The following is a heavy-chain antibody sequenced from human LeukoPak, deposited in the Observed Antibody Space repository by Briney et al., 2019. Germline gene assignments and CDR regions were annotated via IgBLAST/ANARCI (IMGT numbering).Heavy chain of an antibody. CDR1: GGSISSGGYY. J-gene: IGHJ4*02. CDR3: ARNGYYSADY. Sequence: KSSETLSLTCTVSGGSISSGGYYWSWIRQLPGKGLEWIAEIHHSGRTNYNPSLKSRVTISVDKSRNQFSVMLTPVTAADTAVYYSARNGYYSADYWGQGTLVTVSS. V-gene: IGHV4-39*07. D-gene: IGHD4-17*01. CDR2: IHHSGRT.